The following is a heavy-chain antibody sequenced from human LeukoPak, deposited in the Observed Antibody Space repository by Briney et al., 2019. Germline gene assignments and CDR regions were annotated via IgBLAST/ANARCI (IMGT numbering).Heavy chain of an antibody. D-gene: IGHD3-16*01. V-gene: IGHV3-7*01. CDR2: IKEEGSEK. CDR1: GFTFSSQR. J-gene: IGHJ5*02. CDR3: ARAFS. Sequence: GGSLRLSCAASGFTFSSQRMSWVRQAPGKELEGVANIKEEGSEKSYVDSVKGRFTISIHSPKNSLYLQLNSLRAEDTAVYYCARAFSWRQGSLVSVCS.